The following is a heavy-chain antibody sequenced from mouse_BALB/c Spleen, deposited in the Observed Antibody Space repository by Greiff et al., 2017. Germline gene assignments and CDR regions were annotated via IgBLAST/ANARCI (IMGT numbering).Heavy chain of an antibody. Sequence: VQLQESGPGLVAPSQSLSITCTVSGFSLTSYGVHWVRQPPGKGLEWLGVIWAGGSTNYNSALMSRLSISKDNSKSQVCLKMNSLQTDDTAMYYCARDPADYYGSSYYAMDYWGQGTSVTVSS. J-gene: IGHJ4*01. V-gene: IGHV2-9*02. CDR1: GFSLTSYG. CDR3: ARDPADYYGSSYYAMDY. D-gene: IGHD1-1*01. CDR2: IWAGGST.